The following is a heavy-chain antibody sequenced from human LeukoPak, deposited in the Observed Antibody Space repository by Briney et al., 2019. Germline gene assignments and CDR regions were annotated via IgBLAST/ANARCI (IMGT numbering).Heavy chain of an antibody. CDR1: GFTFRNYW. J-gene: IGHJ4*02. CDR3: ARDEPVGATTG. V-gene: IGHV3-7*01. Sequence: GGSLSLSCAVSGFTFRNYWMSWVRQAPGKGLEWVANIKQDGSEKYYVDSVKGRFAISRDNVKNSLYLQMNSLRAEDTAVYYCARDEPVGATTGWGQGTLVTVSS. CDR2: IKQDGSEK. D-gene: IGHD1-26*01.